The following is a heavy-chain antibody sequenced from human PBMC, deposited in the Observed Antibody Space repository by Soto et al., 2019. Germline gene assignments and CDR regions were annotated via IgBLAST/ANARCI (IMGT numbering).Heavy chain of an antibody. D-gene: IGHD3-9*01. CDR1: GGSFSTYY. CDR3: ARGGSNDWQVAFDI. J-gene: IGHJ3*02. CDR2: INHSGNN. V-gene: IGHV4-34*01. Sequence: QLQQWGAGLLKPSETLSLTCVVSGGSFSTYYYNWIRQSPGKGREWIGEINHSGNNTYSPSLKSRVTMSLDTTKNQFSLKLTSVTAADTAVYYCARGGSNDWQVAFDIWGQGTMVTVSS.